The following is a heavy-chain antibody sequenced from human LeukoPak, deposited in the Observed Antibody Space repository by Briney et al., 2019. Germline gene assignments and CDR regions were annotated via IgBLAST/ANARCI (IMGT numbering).Heavy chain of an antibody. V-gene: IGHV4-61*02. J-gene: IGHJ4*02. D-gene: IGHD2-2*01. CDR3: ARFACSSTSCYIYHFDY. CDR1: GGSISGGGYY. CDR2: MYASGST. Sequence: SETLSLTCTVSGGSISGGGYYWSWIRQPAGKGLEWIGRMYASGSTDYNPSLKSRVTISVDTSKNQFSLKLSSVTAADTAVYYCARFACSSTSCYIYHFDYWGQGTLVSVSS.